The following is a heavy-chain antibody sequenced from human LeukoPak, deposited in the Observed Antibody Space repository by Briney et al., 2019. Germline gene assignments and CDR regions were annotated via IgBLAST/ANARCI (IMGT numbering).Heavy chain of an antibody. V-gene: IGHV4-59*01. D-gene: IGHD4-17*01. J-gene: IGHJ6*03. CDR3: ARGRVGTVTTKGYYYYYYMDV. Sequence: PSETLSLTCTVSGGSISSYYWSWLRQPPGKGLEWIGYIYYGGSTNYNPSLKSRVTISVDTSKNKFSLKLSSVTAADTAVYYCARGRVGTVTTKGYYYYYYMDVWGKGTTVTVSS. CDR2: IYYGGST. CDR1: GGSISSYY.